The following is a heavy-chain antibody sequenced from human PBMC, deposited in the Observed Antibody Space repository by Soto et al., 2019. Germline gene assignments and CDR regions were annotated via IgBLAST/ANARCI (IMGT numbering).Heavy chain of an antibody. CDR3: ARDYGDYGWYYGMDV. CDR1: GYTFTGYY. D-gene: IGHD4-17*01. J-gene: IGHJ6*02. CDR2: INPNSGGT. V-gene: IGHV1-2*02. Sequence: ASVKVSCKASGYTFTGYYMHWVRQAPGQGLEWMGWINPNSGGTNYAQKFQGRVTMTRDTSISTAYMELSRLRSDDTAVYYCARDYGDYGWYYGMDVWGQGTTVTVSS.